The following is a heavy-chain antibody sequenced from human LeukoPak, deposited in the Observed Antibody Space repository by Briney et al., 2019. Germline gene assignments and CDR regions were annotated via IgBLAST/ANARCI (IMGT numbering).Heavy chain of an antibody. CDR1: GFTFTSYR. CDR2: IKQDGSEK. CDR3: ARHSGSFLYYYYGLDV. J-gene: IGHJ6*02. Sequence: GGSLRLSCAASGFTFTSYRISWVRQAPGKGLEWVANIKQDGSEKYYADSVKGRFTISRDNAKNSLYLQMNSLRAEDTAVYYCARHSGSFLYYYYGLDVWGQGTTVTVSS. D-gene: IGHD1-26*01. V-gene: IGHV3-7*01.